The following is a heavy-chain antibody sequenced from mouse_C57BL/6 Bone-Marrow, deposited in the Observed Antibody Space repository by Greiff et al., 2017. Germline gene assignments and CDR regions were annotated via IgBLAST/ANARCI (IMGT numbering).Heavy chain of an antibody. CDR1: GYTFTSYW. J-gene: IGHJ1*03. CDR2: IYPGSGST. CDR3: AREDGYFPYWYCDV. V-gene: IGHV1-55*01. D-gene: IGHD2-3*01. Sequence: QVQLQQPGAELVKPGASVKMSCKASGYTFTSYWITWVKQRPGQGLEWIGDIYPGSGSTNYNEKFKSKATLTVDTSSSTAYMQLSSLTSEDSAVYYCAREDGYFPYWYCDVWGTGTTVTVSS.